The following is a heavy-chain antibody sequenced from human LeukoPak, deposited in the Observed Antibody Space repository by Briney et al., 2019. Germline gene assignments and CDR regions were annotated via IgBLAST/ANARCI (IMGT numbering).Heavy chain of an antibody. CDR3: ARDQCSSTSCYYRINWFDP. CDR2: IYHSGST. Sequence: PSETLSLTCTVSGGSISSSSYYWGWIRQPPGKGLEWIGSIYHSGSTYYNPSLKSRVTISVDTSKNQFSLKLSSVTAADTAVYYCARDQCSSTSCYYRINWFDPWGQGTLVTVSS. V-gene: IGHV4-39*07. J-gene: IGHJ5*02. D-gene: IGHD2-2*01. CDR1: GGSISSSSYY.